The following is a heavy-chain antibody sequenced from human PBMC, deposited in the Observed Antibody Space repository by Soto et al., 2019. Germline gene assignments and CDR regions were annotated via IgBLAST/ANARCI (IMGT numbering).Heavy chain of an antibody. V-gene: IGHV1-46*01. CDR2: INPSGGST. CDR3: AAYYCGGDCPDYYYYGMDV. CDR1: GYTFTSYY. D-gene: IGHD2-21*02. Sequence: ASVKVSCKASGYTFTSYYMHWVRQAPGQGLEWMGIINPSGGSTSYAQKFQGRVTMTRDTSTSTAYMELSSLRSEDTAVYYCAAYYCGGDCPDYYYYGMDVWGQGTTVTVSS. J-gene: IGHJ6*02.